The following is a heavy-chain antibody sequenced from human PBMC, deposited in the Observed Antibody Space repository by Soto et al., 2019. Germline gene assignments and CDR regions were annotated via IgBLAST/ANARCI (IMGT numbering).Heavy chain of an antibody. D-gene: IGHD1-1*01. V-gene: IGHV4-59*01. CDR3: ARTLASYYYYGMDV. J-gene: IGHJ6*02. CDR2: IYNSGST. CDR1: GDSISSNY. Sequence: SETLSLTCSVSGDSISSNYWSWIRQPPGKGLEWIGYIYNSGSTNYNPSLKSRVTISVDTSKNQFSLKLSSLTAADTAVYYCARTLASYYYYGMDVWGQGTTVTVSS.